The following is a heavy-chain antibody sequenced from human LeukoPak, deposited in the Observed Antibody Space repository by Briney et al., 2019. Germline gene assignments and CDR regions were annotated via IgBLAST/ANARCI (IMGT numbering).Heavy chain of an antibody. J-gene: IGHJ3*02. CDR3: VRASVESGGAFDI. CDR1: GFSINSGYY. CDR2: VSFGGGT. Sequence: SETLSLTCSVSGFSINSGYYWGWVRQPPGKGLEWIGYVSFGGGTNYNPSLKSRVITSADTSKNQLSLNLTSVTAADTAVYYCVRASVESGGAFDIWGQGTMVTVSS. V-gene: IGHV4-61*01. D-gene: IGHD2-15*01.